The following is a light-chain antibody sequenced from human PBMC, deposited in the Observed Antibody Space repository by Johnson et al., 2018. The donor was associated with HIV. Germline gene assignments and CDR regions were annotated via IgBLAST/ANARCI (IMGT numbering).Light chain of an antibody. CDR1: SSNIGNNY. CDR2: DNN. Sequence: QSVLTQPPSVSAAPGQKVTISCSGSSSNIGNNYVSWYQQLPGTAPKLLIYDNNKRPSGIPDRFSGSKSGTSATLGITGLQTGDEADYYCGTWDSSLSAGRGVGTETKVTVL. V-gene: IGLV1-51*01. CDR3: GTWDSSLSAGRG. J-gene: IGLJ1*01.